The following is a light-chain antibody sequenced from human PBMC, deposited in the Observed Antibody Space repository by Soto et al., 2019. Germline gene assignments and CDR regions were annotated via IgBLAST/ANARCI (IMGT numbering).Light chain of an antibody. CDR1: EDISTW. J-gene: IGKJ1*01. CDR3: QHSTTWT. V-gene: IGKV1-12*01. CDR2: AAS. Sequence: DIQMTQSPSSVSASVGDRVTITCRSSEDISTWLAWYQQKPGKAPKLLIYAASSLQSGVPSRFSGSGSETDFTLTISSLQPEDFATYSCQHSTTWTFGQGTKVDIK.